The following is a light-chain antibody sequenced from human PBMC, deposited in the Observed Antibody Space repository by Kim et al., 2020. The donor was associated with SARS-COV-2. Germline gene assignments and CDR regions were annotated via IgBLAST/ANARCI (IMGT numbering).Light chain of an antibody. CDR3: QQRSNWPPIT. CDR1: QSVSSY. Sequence: EIVLTQSPATLSLSPGERATLSCRASQSVSSYLAWYQQKPGQAPRLLIYDASNRATGIPARFSGSGSGTDFTLTISSLEPEDFAVYYCQQRSNWPPITFGRGTRWRLN. J-gene: IGKJ5*01. CDR2: DAS. V-gene: IGKV3-11*01.